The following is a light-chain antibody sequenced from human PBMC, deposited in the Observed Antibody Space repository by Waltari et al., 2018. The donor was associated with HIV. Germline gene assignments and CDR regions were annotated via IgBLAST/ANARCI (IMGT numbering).Light chain of an antibody. V-gene: IGKV2-28*01. J-gene: IGKJ4*01. CDR3: MQARQTPLT. CDR2: MGS. CDR1: QRLLHSNGYKY. Sequence: DIVMTQSPLSLLVTTGEPASIPCRSSQRLLHSNGYKYLDWYLQKPGQSPQLLIYMGSNRASGVPDRFSGSGSGTDFTLKISRVEAEDVGVSYCMQARQTPLTFGGGTKVEIK.